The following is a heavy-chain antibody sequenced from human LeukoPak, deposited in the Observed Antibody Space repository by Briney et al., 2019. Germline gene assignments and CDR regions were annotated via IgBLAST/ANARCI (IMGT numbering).Heavy chain of an antibody. J-gene: IGHJ4*02. CDR3: ARGECSSTSCFDY. V-gene: IGHV4-59*01. CDR2: IYYSAST. Sequence: SETLSLTCTVSGGSISSYYWSWVRQPPGKGLEWIGYIYYSASTNYNPSLKSRVTISVDTSKNQFSLKLSSVTAADTAVYYCARGECSSTSCFDYWGQGTLVTVSS. CDR1: GGSISSYY. D-gene: IGHD2-2*01.